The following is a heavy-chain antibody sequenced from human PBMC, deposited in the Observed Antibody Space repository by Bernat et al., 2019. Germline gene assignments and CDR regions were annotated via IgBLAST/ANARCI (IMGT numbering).Heavy chain of an antibody. V-gene: IGHV1-24*01. D-gene: IGHD6-13*01. CDR1: GYTLTELS. CDR2: FDPEDGET. J-gene: IGHJ4*02. CDR3: ASPHLSLIAAAPRTHPGYYFDY. Sequence: QVQLVQSGAEVKKPGASVKVSCKVSGYTLTELSMHWVRQAPGKGLEWMGGFDPEDGETIYAQKFQGRVTMTEDTSTDTAYMELSSLRSEDTAVYYCASPHLSLIAAAPRTHPGYYFDYRGQGTLVTVSS.